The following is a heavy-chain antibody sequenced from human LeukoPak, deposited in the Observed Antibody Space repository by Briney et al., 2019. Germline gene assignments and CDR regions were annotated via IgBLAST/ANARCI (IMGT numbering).Heavy chain of an antibody. CDR2: INWNGGST. V-gene: IGHV3-20*04. CDR3: ARGRELGQRGGYYFDY. CDR1: GFTFDDYG. Sequence: GGSLRLSCAASGFTFDDYGMSWVRQAPGKGLEWVSGINWNGGSTGYADSVKGRFTISRDNAKNSLYLQMNSLRAEDTALYYCARGRELGQRGGYYFDYWGQGTLVTVSS. D-gene: IGHD1-26*01. J-gene: IGHJ4*02.